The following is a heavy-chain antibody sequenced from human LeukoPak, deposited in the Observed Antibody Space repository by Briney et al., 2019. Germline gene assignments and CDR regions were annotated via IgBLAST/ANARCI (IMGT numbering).Heavy chain of an antibody. CDR3: ARHRVDFPEDWFDP. D-gene: IGHD3-3*01. Sequence: SETLSLTCTVSGGSISSSSYYWGWIRQPPGKGLEWIGSIYYSGSTYYNPSLKSRVTISVDTSKNQFSLKLSSATAADTAVYYCARHRVDFPEDWFDPWGQGTLVTVSS. CDR2: IYYSGST. J-gene: IGHJ5*02. CDR1: GGSISSSSYY. V-gene: IGHV4-39*01.